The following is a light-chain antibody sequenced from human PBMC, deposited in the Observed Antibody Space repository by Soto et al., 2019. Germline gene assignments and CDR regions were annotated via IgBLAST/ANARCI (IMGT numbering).Light chain of an antibody. V-gene: IGLV2-14*01. CDR1: SSDVGGYNH. CDR3: SSYAGSSNV. J-gene: IGLJ1*01. Sequence: QSALTQPASVSGSPGQSITISCTGTSSDVGGYNHVAWYQQYPGKAPKLIIFEVSDRPSGISNRFSGSKSANTASLSISGLQAEDEADYYCSSYAGSSNVFGTGTKVTVL. CDR2: EVS.